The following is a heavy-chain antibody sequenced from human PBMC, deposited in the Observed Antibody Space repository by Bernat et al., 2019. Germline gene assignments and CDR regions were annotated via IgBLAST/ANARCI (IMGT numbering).Heavy chain of an antibody. D-gene: IGHD3-16*02. V-gene: IGHV3-30*01. Sequence: QVQLVESGGGVVQPGRSLRLSCAASGFTFSSYAMHWVRQAPGKGLEWVAVISYDGSNKYYADSVKGRFTISRDNSKNTLYLQMNSLRAEDTAVYYCARVYIWGSYHYTGLDYYMDVWGKGTTVTVSS. CDR2: ISYDGSNK. J-gene: IGHJ6*03. CDR3: ARVYIWGSYHYTGLDYYMDV. CDR1: GFTFSSYA.